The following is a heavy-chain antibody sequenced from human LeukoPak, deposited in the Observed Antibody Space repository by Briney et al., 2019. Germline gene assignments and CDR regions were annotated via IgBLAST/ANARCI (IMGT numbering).Heavy chain of an antibody. J-gene: IGHJ4*02. Sequence: GGSLRLSCAASGFTFSDYYMSWIRQAPGKGLEWVSYISSSGSTIYYADSVKGRFTISRDNAKNSLYLQMSSLRAEDTAVYYCARDSDYSNYRFDYWGQGTLVTVSS. CDR1: GFTFSDYY. D-gene: IGHD4-11*01. CDR2: ISSSGSTI. V-gene: IGHV3-11*01. CDR3: ARDSDYSNYRFDY.